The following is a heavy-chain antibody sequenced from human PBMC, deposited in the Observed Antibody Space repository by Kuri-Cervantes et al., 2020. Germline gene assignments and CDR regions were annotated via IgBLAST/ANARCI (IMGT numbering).Heavy chain of an antibody. CDR1: GFTFTNYY. J-gene: IGHJ6*02. D-gene: IGHD4-17*01. Sequence: GESLKISCAASGFTFTNYYMSWIRQAPGKGLEWVSYITNSGRTTYYADSVKGRFTVSRDNAKNSLYLQMNSLRAEDTAVYYCASGSFTWSTTVNAYYFYGMDVWGQGTTVTVSS. CDR3: ASGSFTWSTTVNAYYFYGMDV. V-gene: IGHV3-11*01. CDR2: ITNSGRTT.